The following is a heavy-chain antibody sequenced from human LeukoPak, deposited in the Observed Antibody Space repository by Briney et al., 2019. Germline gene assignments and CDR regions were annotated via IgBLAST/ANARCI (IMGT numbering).Heavy chain of an antibody. D-gene: IGHD2-8*01. CDR2: INHSGST. CDR3: ARQDSKLMVYAISWFDP. Sequence: PSETLSLTCAVYGGSFSGYYWSWIRQPPGKGLEWIGEINHSGSTNYNPSLKSRVTISVDTSKNQFSLKLSSVTAADTAVYYCARQDSKLMVYAISWFDPWGQGTLVTVSS. V-gene: IGHV4-34*01. CDR1: GGSFSGYY. J-gene: IGHJ5*02.